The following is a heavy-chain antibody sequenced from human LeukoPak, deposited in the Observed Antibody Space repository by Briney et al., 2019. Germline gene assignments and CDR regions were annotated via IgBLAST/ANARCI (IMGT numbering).Heavy chain of an antibody. J-gene: IGHJ3*02. D-gene: IGHD6-19*01. CDR2: ISHSGSI. CDR1: GFTFSSYA. CDR3: AKELTERWLIDAFDI. Sequence: GGSLRLSCAASGFTFSSYAMNWVRQAPGKGLEWVSSISHSGSISYADSVKGRFTISRDNSKNTLYLQMSSLRAENTAIYYCAKELTERWLIDAFDIWGQGTVVTVSS. V-gene: IGHV3-23*01.